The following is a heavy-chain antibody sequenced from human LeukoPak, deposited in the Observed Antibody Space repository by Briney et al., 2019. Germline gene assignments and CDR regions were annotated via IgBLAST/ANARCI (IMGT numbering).Heavy chain of an antibody. D-gene: IGHD3-10*01. CDR1: GFTFSSYG. V-gene: IGHV3-30*02. Sequence: GGSLRLSCAASGFTFSSYGMHWVRQAPGKGLEWVAFIRNDGSNKYYADSVKGRFTISRDNSKNTLYLQMNSLRPEDTAVCNCAKGVHYYGSGSYYQVGYFDYWGQGTLVTVSS. CDR2: IRNDGSNK. J-gene: IGHJ4*02. CDR3: AKGVHYYGSGSYYQVGYFDY.